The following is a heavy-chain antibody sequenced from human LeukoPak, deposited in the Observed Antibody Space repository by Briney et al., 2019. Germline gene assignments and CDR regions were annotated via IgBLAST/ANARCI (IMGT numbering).Heavy chain of an antibody. V-gene: IGHV3-13*04. Sequence: PGGSLRLSCAASGFTSSSYDMQWVRQITGKGLEWVSTIDTAGDTFYLDSVKGRFTISRDSAKTSLYLEMNSLRAGDTAIYYCARKLWGHGMDVWGQGTTVTVSS. D-gene: IGHD3-10*01. J-gene: IGHJ6*02. CDR3: ARKLWGHGMDV. CDR2: IDTAGDT. CDR1: GFTSSSYD.